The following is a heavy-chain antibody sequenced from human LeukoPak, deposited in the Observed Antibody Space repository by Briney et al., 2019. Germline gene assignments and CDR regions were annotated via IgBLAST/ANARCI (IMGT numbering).Heavy chain of an antibody. Sequence: ASVKVSCKASGYTFTSYGISWVRQAPGQGLEWMGWISAYNGNTNYAQKLQGRVTMTTDTSTSTAYMELRSLRSDDTAVYYCARVPAGRRYFDWLHKTIDAFDIWGQGTMVTVSS. V-gene: IGHV1-18*01. J-gene: IGHJ3*02. CDR2: ISAYNGNT. CDR1: GYTFTSYG. CDR3: ARVPAGRRYFDWLHKTIDAFDI. D-gene: IGHD3-9*01.